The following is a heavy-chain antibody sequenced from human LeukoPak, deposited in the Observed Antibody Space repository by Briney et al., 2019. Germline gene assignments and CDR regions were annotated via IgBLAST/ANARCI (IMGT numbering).Heavy chain of an antibody. V-gene: IGHV4-4*02. CDR3: AREYPYDILTGPLLDI. CDR1: GGSISSSNW. Sequence: SGTLSLTCAVSGGSISSSNWWSWVRQPPGKGLEWIGEIYHSRSTNYNPSLKSRVTISVDKSKNQFSLKLSSVTAADTAVYYCAREYPYDILTGPLLDIWGQGTMVTVSS. CDR2: IYHSRST. D-gene: IGHD3-9*01. J-gene: IGHJ3*02.